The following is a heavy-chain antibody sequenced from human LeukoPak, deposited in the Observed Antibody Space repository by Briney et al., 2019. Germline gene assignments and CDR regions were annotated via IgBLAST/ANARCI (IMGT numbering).Heavy chain of an antibody. Sequence: VASVKVSCKASGYTFTSYDINWVRQATGQGLEWMGWMNPNSGNTGYAQKFQGRVTMTRNTSISTAYMELGSLRSEDTAVYYCARIYGDHAGLGYWGQGTLVTVSS. CDR3: ARIYGDHAGLGY. CDR2: MNPNSGNT. D-gene: IGHD4-17*01. V-gene: IGHV1-8*01. J-gene: IGHJ4*02. CDR1: GYTFTSYD.